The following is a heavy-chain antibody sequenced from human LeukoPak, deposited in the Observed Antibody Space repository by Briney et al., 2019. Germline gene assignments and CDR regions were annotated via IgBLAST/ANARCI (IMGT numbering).Heavy chain of an antibody. D-gene: IGHD5-24*01. CDR3: ARLRDGYNALFDY. V-gene: IGHV4-59*08. CDR1: GDSISSYY. Sequence: SETLSLTYTVSGDSISSYYWSWLRQPPGKGLEWIGYIYYSGSTNYNPSLKSRVTISVDTSKNQFSLKLSSVTAADTAVYYCARLRDGYNALFDYWGQGTLVTVSS. J-gene: IGHJ4*02. CDR2: IYYSGST.